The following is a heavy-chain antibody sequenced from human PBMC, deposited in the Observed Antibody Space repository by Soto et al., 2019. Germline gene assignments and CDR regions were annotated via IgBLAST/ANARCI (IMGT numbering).Heavy chain of an antibody. J-gene: IGHJ5*02. CDR2: VNPNTGLT. Sequence: QVQLVQSGSEVRKPGASVKASCQASGYTFTALYMNWVRQAPGQGLEWMGWVNPNTGLTKYAQKFQGRVIMTRDTSINTAYMELSGLTSDDTAVYYCTTLRLDPWGQGTLVTVSS. CDR1: GYTFTALY. CDR3: TTLRLDP. V-gene: IGHV1-2*02. D-gene: IGHD3-9*01.